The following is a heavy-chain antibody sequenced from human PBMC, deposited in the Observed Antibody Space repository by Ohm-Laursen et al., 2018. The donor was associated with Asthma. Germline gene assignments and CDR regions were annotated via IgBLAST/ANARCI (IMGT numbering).Heavy chain of an antibody. CDR2: ISYDGSNK. D-gene: IGHD3-3*01. J-gene: IGHJ4*02. V-gene: IGHV3-30-3*01. CDR1: GFTFSSYA. Sequence: SLRLSCAASGFTFSSYAMHWVRQAPGKGLEWVAVISYDGSNKYYADSVKGRFTISRDNSKNTPYLQMNSLRAEDTAVYYCARDPKSGYSLDSWGKEPLVPV. CDR3: ARDPKSGYSLDS.